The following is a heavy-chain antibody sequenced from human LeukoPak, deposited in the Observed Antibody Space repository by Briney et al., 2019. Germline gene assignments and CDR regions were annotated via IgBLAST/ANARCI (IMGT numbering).Heavy chain of an antibody. J-gene: IGHJ3*02. V-gene: IGHV4-59*01. Sequence: SETLSLTCTVSGGSISSYYWGWIRQPPGKGLEWIGYIYYSGSTNYNPSLKSRVTISVDTSKNQFSLKLSSVTAADTAAYYCARRAAAGHDAFDIWGQGTMVTVSS. D-gene: IGHD6-13*01. CDR3: ARRAAAGHDAFDI. CDR1: GGSISSYY. CDR2: IYYSGST.